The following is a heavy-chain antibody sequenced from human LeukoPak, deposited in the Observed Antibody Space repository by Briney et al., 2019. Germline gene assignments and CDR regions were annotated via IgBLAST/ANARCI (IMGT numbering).Heavy chain of an antibody. Sequence: SETLSLTCTVSGGSISSYYWSWVRQPPGKSLEWIGYIFYTGSTNYNPSLKSRVTISIYTSENQFSLRLTSVTAADTAVYYCATTTGVWFHPWGQGTLVTVSS. CDR3: ATTTGVWFHP. D-gene: IGHD1-1*01. V-gene: IGHV4-59*08. CDR1: GGSISSYY. J-gene: IGHJ5*02. CDR2: IFYTGST.